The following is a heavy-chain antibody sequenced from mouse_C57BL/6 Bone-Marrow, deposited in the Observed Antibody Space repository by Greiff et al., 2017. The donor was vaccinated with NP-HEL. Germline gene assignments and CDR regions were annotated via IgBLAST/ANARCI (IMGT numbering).Heavy chain of an antibody. D-gene: IGHD4-1*02. Sequence: EVQLVESGGGLVQPGESLKLSCESNEYEFPSHDMSWVRKTPEKRLELVAAINSDGGSTYYPATMERRFIISRDNTKKTLYLQMSSLRSEDTALYYCASPQLGGDPAWFAYWGKGTLVTVSA. V-gene: IGHV5-2*01. CDR3: ASPQLGGDPAWFAY. CDR1: EYEFPSHD. J-gene: IGHJ3*01. CDR2: INSDGGST.